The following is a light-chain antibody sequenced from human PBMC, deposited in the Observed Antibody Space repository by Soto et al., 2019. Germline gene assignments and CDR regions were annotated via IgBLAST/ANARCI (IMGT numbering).Light chain of an antibody. CDR2: DNN. V-gene: IGLV1-51*01. CDR1: SSNIGNNY. J-gene: IGLJ2*01. CDR3: GTWDSSLNLVV. Sequence: SVLTQPPSVSAAPGQKVTISCSGSSSNIGNNYVSWYQQLPGTAPKLLIYDNNKRPSGIPNRFSGSESGTSATLGITGLQTGDEADYYCGTWDSSLNLVVFGGGTKLTVL.